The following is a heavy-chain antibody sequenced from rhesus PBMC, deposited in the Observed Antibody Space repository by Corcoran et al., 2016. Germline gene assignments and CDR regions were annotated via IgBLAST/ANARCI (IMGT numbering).Heavy chain of an antibody. J-gene: IGHJ4*01. Sequence: VQLVESGGGLVQPGGSLRLSCAASGFPFGTFGMSGVPQAPGKGLEWVSYISNHYGTTYYAESLKGRFTISRDNSKNTLFLEVNNLRVEDTAVYYGAKDLQLLYWGQGVLVTVSS. CDR1: GFPFGTFG. CDR2: ISNHYGTT. CDR3: AKDLQLLY. D-gene: IGHD1-44*01. V-gene: IGHV3S5*01.